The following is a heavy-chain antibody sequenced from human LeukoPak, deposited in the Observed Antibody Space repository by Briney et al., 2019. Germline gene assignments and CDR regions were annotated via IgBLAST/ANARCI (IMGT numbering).Heavy chain of an antibody. CDR2: INHSGST. CDR3: ARAHYDFWSGYSAGDYFDY. J-gene: IGHJ4*02. CDR1: GGSFSGYY. Sequence: SETLSLTCAVYGGSFSGYYWSWIRQPPGKGLDWIGEINHSGSTNYNPSLKSRITISVDTSKNQFSLKLSSVTAADTAVYYCARAHYDFWSGYSAGDYFDYWGQGTLVTVSS. V-gene: IGHV4-34*01. D-gene: IGHD3-3*01.